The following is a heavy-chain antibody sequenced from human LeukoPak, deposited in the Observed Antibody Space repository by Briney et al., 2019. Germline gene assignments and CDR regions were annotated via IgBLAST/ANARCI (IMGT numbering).Heavy chain of an antibody. D-gene: IGHD3-22*01. CDR1: GGSFSGYY. CDR2: INHSGST. Sequence: SETLSLTCAVYGGSFSGYYWSWIRQPPGKGLEWIGEINHSGSTNYNPSLKSRVTISVDTSKNQFSLKLSSVTAADTVVYYCARVSSPRDSSGYYLLPDAFDIWGQGTMVTVSS. V-gene: IGHV4-34*01. CDR3: ARVSSPRDSSGYYLLPDAFDI. J-gene: IGHJ3*02.